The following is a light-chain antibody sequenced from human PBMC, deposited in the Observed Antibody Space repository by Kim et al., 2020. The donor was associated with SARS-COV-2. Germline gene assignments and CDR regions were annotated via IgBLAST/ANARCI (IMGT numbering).Light chain of an antibody. J-gene: IGLJ2*01. CDR2: YDS. CDR3: QVWVSSSGPVV. V-gene: IGLV3-21*04. CDR1: NIGSKS. Sequence: SYELTQPPSVLVAPGKTARITCGGNNIGSKSVHWYQQKPGQAPVLVIYYDSDRPSGMPERFSGSNSGNTATLTISRVEAGDEADYYCQVWVSSSGPVVFGGGTQLTVL.